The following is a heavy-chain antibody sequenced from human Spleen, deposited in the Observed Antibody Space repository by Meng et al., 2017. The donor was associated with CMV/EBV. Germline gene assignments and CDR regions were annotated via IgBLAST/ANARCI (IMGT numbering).Heavy chain of an antibody. CDR1: GYTFISYY. Sequence: GYTFISYYIHWVRQAPGQGLEWMAMINPSGGSTTFAHKFQGRLTMTTDTSTSTAHMELSNLRSDDTAVYYCARDQISVSGLSYYFDFWGQGTLVTVSS. CDR2: INPSGGST. D-gene: IGHD6-19*01. V-gene: IGHV1-46*01. CDR3: ARDQISVSGLSYYFDF. J-gene: IGHJ4*02.